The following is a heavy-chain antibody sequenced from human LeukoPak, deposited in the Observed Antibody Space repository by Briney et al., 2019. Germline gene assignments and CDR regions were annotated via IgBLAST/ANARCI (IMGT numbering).Heavy chain of an antibody. Sequence: SETLSLTCTVSGYSISSTYCWGWIRQPPGKGLEWIGRVCHSGSTYYNPSLKSRVSISVDTSQNQFSLKLSSLTAADTAVYYCARDDMELGLSDYWGQGTLVTVSS. D-gene: IGHD7-27*01. CDR2: VCHSGST. CDR3: ARDDMELGLSDY. CDR1: GYSISSTYC. V-gene: IGHV4-38-2*02. J-gene: IGHJ4*02.